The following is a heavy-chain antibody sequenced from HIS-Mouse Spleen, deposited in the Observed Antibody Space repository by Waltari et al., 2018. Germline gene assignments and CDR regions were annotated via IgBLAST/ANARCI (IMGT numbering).Heavy chain of an antibody. Sequence: VQLVQSGAEVGTPGASVKVSCKPTGYTCPSYAINWVQQATGQGLEWMGWMNPNSGNTGYAQKFQGRVTMTRNTSISTAYMELSSLRSEDTAVYYCARGHDYSIYFDYWGQGTLVTVSS. CDR1: GYTCPSYA. V-gene: IGHV1-8*01. D-gene: IGHD4-4*01. J-gene: IGHJ4*02. CDR3: ARGHDYSIYFDY. CDR2: MNPNSGNT.